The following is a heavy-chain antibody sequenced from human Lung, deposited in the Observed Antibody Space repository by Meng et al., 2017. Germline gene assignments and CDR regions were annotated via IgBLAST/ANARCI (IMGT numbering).Heavy chain of an antibody. CDR2: IDPGNGNR. CDR3: ARDRQWLFDY. J-gene: IGHJ4*02. Sequence: QVHLVQSGIEGKKPGASVKVSCKASGYTFTTYGISWLRPAPGQGLEWMGWIDPGNGNRDFAEKFQDRLTMSNDTSSSTVYMELTRLTSYDTAVYYCARDRQWLFDYWGQGALVTVSS. D-gene: IGHD6-19*01. V-gene: IGHV1-18*01. CDR1: GYTFTTYG.